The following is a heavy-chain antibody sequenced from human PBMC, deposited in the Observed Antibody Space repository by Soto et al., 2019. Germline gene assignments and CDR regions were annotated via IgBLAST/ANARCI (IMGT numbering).Heavy chain of an antibody. D-gene: IGHD2-8*01. CDR1: GFTFSSYS. V-gene: IGHV3-23*01. J-gene: IGHJ3*01. Sequence: HPGGSLRLSCAASGFTFSSYSMSWVRQAPGKGLEWVATIRGDAGGGATHYADSVKGRFTISRDNSKNTLYLQMNSLRAEDTAVYYCTRDPNGDYVGAFDFWDQGSMVTVSS. CDR2: IRGDAGGGAT. CDR3: TRDPNGDYVGAFDF.